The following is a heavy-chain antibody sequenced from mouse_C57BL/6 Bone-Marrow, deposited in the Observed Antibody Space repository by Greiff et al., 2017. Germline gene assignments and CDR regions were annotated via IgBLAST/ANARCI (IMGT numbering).Heavy chain of an antibody. CDR3: AREGDYDFFFAY. CDR1: GYTFTNYW. Sequence: QVHVKQSGAELVRPGTSVKMSCKASGYTFTNYWIGWAKQRPGHGLEWIGDIYPGGGYTNYNEKFKGKATLTADKSSSTAYMQFSSLTSEDSAIYYCAREGDYDFFFAYWGQGTLVTVSA. D-gene: IGHD2-4*01. J-gene: IGHJ3*01. V-gene: IGHV1-63*01. CDR2: IYPGGGYT.